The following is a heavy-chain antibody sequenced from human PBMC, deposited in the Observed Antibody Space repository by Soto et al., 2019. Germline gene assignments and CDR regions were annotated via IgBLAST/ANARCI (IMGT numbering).Heavy chain of an antibody. CDR1: GGSISSGGYY. V-gene: IGHV4-31*03. D-gene: IGHD3-22*01. J-gene: IGHJ6*02. CDR3: ARAQYYYDSSGYYSAVYYGMDV. CDR2: IYYSGST. Sequence: SETLSLTCTVSGGSISSGGYYWSWIRQHPGKGLEWIGYIYYSGSTYYNPSLKSRVTISVDTSKNQFSLKLSSVTAAGTAVYYCARAQYYYDSSGYYSAVYYGMDVWGQGTTVTVSS.